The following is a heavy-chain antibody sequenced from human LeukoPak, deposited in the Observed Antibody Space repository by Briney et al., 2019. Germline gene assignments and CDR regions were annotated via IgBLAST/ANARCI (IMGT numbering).Heavy chain of an antibody. J-gene: IGHJ3*02. Sequence: PGGSLRLSCAVSGFTFSNAWMNWVRQALGKGLEWVGRIKRKPDGGPTDYSAPVKGRFTISRDDSKNTLYLQMNSLKTEDTAVYYCTTNDAFDIWGQGTMVIVSS. CDR3: TTNDAFDI. CDR1: GFTFSNAW. CDR2: IKRKPDGGPT. V-gene: IGHV3-15*01.